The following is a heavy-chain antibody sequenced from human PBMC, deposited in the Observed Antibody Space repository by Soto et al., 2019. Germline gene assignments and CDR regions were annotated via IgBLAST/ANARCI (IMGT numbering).Heavy chain of an antibody. Sequence: DVQLLESGGGLVQPGGSLRLSCAASGFMFGNYGMNWVRQAPGKGLEWVAGISGGGGSTYYGDSVKGRFTISRDPSKNTVFLEMKSLRVEDTAVYYCAKGFIVVVTVIRPDDAFDVWGQGTLVTVAS. J-gene: IGHJ3*01. CDR2: ISGGGGST. CDR3: AKGFIVVVTVIRPDDAFDV. D-gene: IGHD2-21*02. CDR1: GFMFGNYG. V-gene: IGHV3-23*01.